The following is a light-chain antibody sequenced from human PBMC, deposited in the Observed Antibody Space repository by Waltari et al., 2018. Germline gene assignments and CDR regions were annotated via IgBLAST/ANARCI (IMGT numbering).Light chain of an antibody. CDR2: AAS. CDR1: QGIGSY. V-gene: IGKV1-9*01. J-gene: IGKJ2*01. Sequence: DIQLTQSPSFLSASVGDRVTITCRASQGIGSYLAWYQQKPGKAPKLLIYAASTLQSGVPSRVSGRGAGTEITLTISSLQPEDFATYYCQQLNSYPPYTFGQGTKLEIK. CDR3: QQLNSYPPYT.